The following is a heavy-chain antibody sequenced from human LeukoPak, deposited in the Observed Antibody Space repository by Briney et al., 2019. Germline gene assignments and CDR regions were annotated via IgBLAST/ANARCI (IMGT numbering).Heavy chain of an antibody. D-gene: IGHD3-22*01. CDR1: GYTFTGYY. J-gene: IGHJ4*02. Sequence: ASVKVSCKASGYTFTGYYMHWVRQAPGQGLEWMGWINPNSGGTNYAQKFQGRVTMTRDTSISTAYMELSRLRSDDTAVYYCAREVVFADSSGYYSMYYFDYWGQGTLVTVSS. CDR3: AREVVFADSSGYYSMYYFDY. V-gene: IGHV1-2*02. CDR2: INPNSGGT.